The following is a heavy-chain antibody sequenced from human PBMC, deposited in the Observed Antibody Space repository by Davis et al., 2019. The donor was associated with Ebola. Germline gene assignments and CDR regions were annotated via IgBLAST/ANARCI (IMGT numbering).Heavy chain of an antibody. CDR3: ARLVALYDDSGYAYFDY. CDR2: VHYSWSS. V-gene: IGHV4-59*01. CDR1: GASITSYY. J-gene: IGHJ4*02. D-gene: IGHD3-22*01. Sequence: SETLSLTCTVSGASITSYYWSWIRQPPGKGLEYIGYVHYSWSSNYNPNLKSRVTMSTDTSKMQFSLRLSSVTAADTAVYYCARLVALYDDSGYAYFDYWGLGTLVTVSS.